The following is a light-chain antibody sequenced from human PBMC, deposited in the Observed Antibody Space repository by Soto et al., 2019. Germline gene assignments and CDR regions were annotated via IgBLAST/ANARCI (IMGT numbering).Light chain of an antibody. CDR3: QQRSNWPALT. J-gene: IGKJ4*01. CDR2: DVS. V-gene: IGKV3-11*01. Sequence: EVVLTQFPANLSLSPGESATLSCKASQSVSYYLAWYQQKRGQAPRLLIYDVSNRATGVPARFSGSGSGTDFTLTISNLEPEDFAVYYCQQRSNWPALTFGGGIKVEI. CDR1: QSVSYY.